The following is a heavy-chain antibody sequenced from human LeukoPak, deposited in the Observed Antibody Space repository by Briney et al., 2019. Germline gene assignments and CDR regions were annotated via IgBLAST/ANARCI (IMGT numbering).Heavy chain of an antibody. CDR2: ISSSSGYI. V-gene: IGHV3-21*01. Sequence: GGSLRPSCAASGFTFSSYSMNWVRQAPGKGLEWVSSISSSSGYIYYADSVKGRFTISRDNAKNSLYLQMNSLRAEDTAVYYCARGPSGYHNTGGQGTLVTVSS. CDR3: ARGPSGYHNT. D-gene: IGHD5-12*01. CDR1: GFTFSSYS. J-gene: IGHJ4*02.